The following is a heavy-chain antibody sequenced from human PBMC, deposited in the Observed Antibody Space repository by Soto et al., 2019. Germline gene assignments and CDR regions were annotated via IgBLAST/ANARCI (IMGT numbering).Heavy chain of an antibody. CDR3: AKGIAVALYNWFDP. V-gene: IGHV3-23*01. D-gene: IGHD6-19*01. CDR1: GFTFSSYA. CDR2: ISGSGGST. Sequence: AGGSLRLSCAASGFTFSSYAMSWVRQAPGKGLEWVSAISGSGGSTYYADSVKGRFTISRDNSKNTLYLQMNSLRAEDTAVYYCAKGIAVALYNWFDPWGQGTLVTVS. J-gene: IGHJ5*02.